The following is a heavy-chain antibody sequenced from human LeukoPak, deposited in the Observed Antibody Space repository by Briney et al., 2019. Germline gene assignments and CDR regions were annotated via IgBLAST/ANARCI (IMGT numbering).Heavy chain of an antibody. D-gene: IGHD6-19*01. Sequence: PGGSLRLSCAASGFTFSSYWMSWVRQAPGKGLEWVANIKQGGSEKYYVDSVKGRFTISRDNAKNSLYLQMNSLRAEDTAVYYCARVRTPSIAVARYYFDYWGQGTLVTVSS. CDR3: ARVRTPSIAVARYYFDY. V-gene: IGHV3-7*01. CDR1: GFTFSSYW. J-gene: IGHJ4*02. CDR2: IKQGGSEK.